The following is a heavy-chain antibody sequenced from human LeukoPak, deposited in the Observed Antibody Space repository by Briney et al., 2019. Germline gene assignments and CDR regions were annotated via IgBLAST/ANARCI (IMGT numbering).Heavy chain of an antibody. D-gene: IGHD3-22*01. V-gene: IGHV4-34*01. Sequence: SETLSLTCAVYGGSFSGYYWSWIRQPPGKGLEWIGEINHSGSTNYNPSLKSRVTISVDTSKNQFSLKLSSVTAADTAVYYCARGQSQNYYDSSGHPDYWGQGTLVTVSS. CDR2: INHSGST. CDR1: GGSFSGYY. J-gene: IGHJ4*02. CDR3: ARGQSQNYYDSSGHPDY.